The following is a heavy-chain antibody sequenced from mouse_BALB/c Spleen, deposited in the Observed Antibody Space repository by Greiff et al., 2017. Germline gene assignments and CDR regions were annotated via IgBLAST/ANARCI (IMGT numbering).Heavy chain of an antibody. V-gene: IGHV14-4*02. Sequence: EVQLQQSGAELVRSGASVKLSCTASGFNIKDYYMHWVKQRPEQGLEWIGWIDPENGDTEYAPKFQGKATMTADTSSNTAYLQLSSLTSEDTAVYYCNAGGPTRAMGYWGQGTSVTVSS. J-gene: IGHJ4*01. CDR3: NAGGPTRAMGY. CDR1: GFNIKDYY. CDR2: IDPENGDT.